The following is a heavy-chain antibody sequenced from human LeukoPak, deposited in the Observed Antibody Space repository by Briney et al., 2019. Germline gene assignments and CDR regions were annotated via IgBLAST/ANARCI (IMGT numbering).Heavy chain of an antibody. V-gene: IGHV3-30*02. CDR2: IRYDGSNK. CDR3: AKGIAASDYYYYMDV. D-gene: IGHD6-13*01. CDR1: GFTFSSYG. Sequence: GGSLRLSCAASGFTFSSYGMHWVRQAPGKGLGGGAFIRYDGSNKYYADSVKGRFTISRDNSKNTLYLQMNSLRAEDTAVYYCAKGIAASDYYYYMDVWGKGTTVTVSS. J-gene: IGHJ6*03.